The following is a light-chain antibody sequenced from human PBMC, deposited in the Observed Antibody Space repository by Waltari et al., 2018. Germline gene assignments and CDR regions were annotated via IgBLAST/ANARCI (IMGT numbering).Light chain of an antibody. CDR1: TPNTGPGTH. CDR3: QSFDNMLSGGVV. V-gene: IGLV1-40*01. Sequence: QSVLPQPPSLSGTPGHRVPIPAIGSTPNTGPGTHFTRYQHPPETAPKLLIYGNNDRPSGVPDRFSGSKSGTSASLAITGLQADDEADYFCQSFDNMLSGGVVFGGGTKLAVL. CDR2: GNN. J-gene: IGLJ2*01.